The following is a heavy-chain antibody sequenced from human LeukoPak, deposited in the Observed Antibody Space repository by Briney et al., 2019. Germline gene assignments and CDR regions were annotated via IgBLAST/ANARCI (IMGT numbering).Heavy chain of an antibody. CDR2: IRYDGSNK. CDR3: AKERDVLRFLEWLSPKFDY. D-gene: IGHD3-3*01. V-gene: IGHV3-30*02. Sequence: PGGSLRLSCAASGFTFSDYYMSWIRPAPGKGLGWVAFIRYDGSNKYYADSVKGRFTISRDKSKNTLYLQMNSLRAEDTAVYYCAKERDVLRFLEWLSPKFDYWGQGTLVTVSS. J-gene: IGHJ4*02. CDR1: GFTFSDYY.